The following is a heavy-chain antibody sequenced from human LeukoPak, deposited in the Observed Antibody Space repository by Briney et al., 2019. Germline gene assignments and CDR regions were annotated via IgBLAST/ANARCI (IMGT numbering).Heavy chain of an antibody. J-gene: IGHJ4*02. Sequence: SETLSLTCTVSGGSISSGDYYWSWIRQPPGKGLEWIGYIYYSGSTYYNPSLKSRVTISVDTSKNQFSLKLSSVTAADTAVYYCARVPLISRAKDYWGQGTLVTVSS. CDR2: IYYSGST. CDR3: ARVPLISRAKDY. CDR1: GGSISSGDYY. V-gene: IGHV4-30-4*01. D-gene: IGHD2-21*01.